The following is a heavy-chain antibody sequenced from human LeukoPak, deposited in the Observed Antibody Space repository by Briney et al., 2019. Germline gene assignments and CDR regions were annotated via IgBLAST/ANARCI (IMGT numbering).Heavy chain of an antibody. V-gene: IGHV5-51*01. J-gene: IGHJ4*02. D-gene: IGHD6-13*01. Sequence: GESLKISCKGSGYSFTSYWIGWVRQMPGKGLERMGIIYPGDSDTRYSPSFQGQVTISADKSISTAYLQWTSLKASDTAMYYCARRLVSSSWYYDYWGQGTLVTVSS. CDR1: GYSFTSYW. CDR3: ARRLVSSSWYYDY. CDR2: IYPGDSDT.